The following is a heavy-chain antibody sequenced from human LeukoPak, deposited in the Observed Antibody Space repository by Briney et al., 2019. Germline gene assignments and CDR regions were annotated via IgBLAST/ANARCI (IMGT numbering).Heavy chain of an antibody. V-gene: IGHV3-23*01. CDR3: ARDIGYCGGDCYSGVYYYGMDV. Sequence: GGSLRLSCAASGFTFSTYVMIWVRQAPGKGLEWVSAITGTGGDTYYADSVKGRFTISRDNSKSTLYLQMNSLRAEDTAVYYCARDIGYCGGDCYSGVYYYGMDVWGQGTTVTVSS. CDR2: ITGTGGDT. D-gene: IGHD2-21*02. CDR1: GFTFSTYV. J-gene: IGHJ6*02.